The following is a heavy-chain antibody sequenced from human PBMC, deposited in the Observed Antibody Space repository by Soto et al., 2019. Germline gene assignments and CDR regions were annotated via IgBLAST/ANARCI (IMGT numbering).Heavy chain of an antibody. V-gene: IGHV1-46*01. CDR1: GDTFTDYY. CDR3: ARWGHVVVVTAALDY. Sequence: QVQLMQSGAEVKKPGASVKVSCKASGDTFTDYYIHWVRQAPGQGLEWMGTVNPSGGHTTYAQHLRSRVTRSTDTSTSTLYMELPSLTSDDTAVYYCARWGHVVVVTAALDYWGQGTLVTVSS. CDR2: VNPSGGHT. J-gene: IGHJ4*02. D-gene: IGHD2-21*02.